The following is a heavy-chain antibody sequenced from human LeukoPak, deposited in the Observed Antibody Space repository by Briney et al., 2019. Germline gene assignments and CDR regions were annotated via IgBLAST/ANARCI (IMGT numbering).Heavy chain of an antibody. V-gene: IGHV1-2*02. J-gene: IGHJ4*02. CDR2: INPNSGGT. Sequence: ASVNVSCKASGYTFTGYYMHWVRQAPGQGLEWMGWINPNSGGTNYAQKFQGRVTMTRDTSISTAYMELSRLRSDDTAVYYCARGDDMITFGGVIADWGQGTLVTVSS. D-gene: IGHD3-16*02. CDR1: GYTFTGYY. CDR3: ARGDDMITFGGVIAD.